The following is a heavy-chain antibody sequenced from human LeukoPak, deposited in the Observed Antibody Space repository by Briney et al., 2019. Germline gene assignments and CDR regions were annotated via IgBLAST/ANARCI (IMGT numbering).Heavy chain of an antibody. CDR3: ARGVRSSRLGELSYDY. D-gene: IGHD3-16*02. CDR1: GDSFSSNSAA. Sequence: SQTLSLTCAISGDSFSSNSAAWNWIRQSPSRGLEWRGRTYYRSKWYNDYAVSVKSRITINPDTSKNQFSLQLNSVTPEDTAVYYCARGVRSSRLGELSYDYWGQGTLVTVSS. CDR2: TYYRSKWYN. J-gene: IGHJ4*02. V-gene: IGHV6-1*01.